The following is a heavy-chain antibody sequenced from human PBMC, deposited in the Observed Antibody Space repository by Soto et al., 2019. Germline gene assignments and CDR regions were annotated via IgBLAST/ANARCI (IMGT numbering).Heavy chain of an antibody. V-gene: IGHV3-66*01. D-gene: IGHD1-26*01. Sequence: EVQLVESGGGLVQPGGSLRLSCAASGFTVSVNYMTWVRQAPGKGLEWVSVISSGGSTNYADSVKGRFTIYRDNSKDTVYLQMNSLRAEDTAVYYCARDRELGAFDYWGQGTLVTVSS. J-gene: IGHJ4*02. CDR2: ISSGGST. CDR1: GFTVSVNY. CDR3: ARDRELGAFDY.